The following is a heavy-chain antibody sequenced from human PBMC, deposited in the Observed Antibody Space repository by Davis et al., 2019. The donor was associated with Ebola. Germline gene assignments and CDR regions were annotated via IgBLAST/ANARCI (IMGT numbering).Heavy chain of an antibody. J-gene: IGHJ4*02. CDR2: INPSGGST. Sequence: AASVKVSCKASGYTFTSYYMHWVRQAPGQGLEWMGIINPSGGSTSYAQKLQGRVTMTTDTSTSTAYMELRSLRSDDTAVYYCARDPMVGATGYWGQGTLVTVSS. CDR3: ARDPMVGATGY. V-gene: IGHV1-46*01. CDR1: GYTFTSYY. D-gene: IGHD1-26*01.